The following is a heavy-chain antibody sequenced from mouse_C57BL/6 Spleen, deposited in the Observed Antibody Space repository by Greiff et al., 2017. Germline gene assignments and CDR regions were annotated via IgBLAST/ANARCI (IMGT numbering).Heavy chain of an antibody. CDR2: IYPGSGST. D-gene: IGHD2-3*01. CDR3: ARRRGYDGYDEAMDY. Sequence: VQLQQPGAELVKPGASVKMSCKASGYTFTSYWITWVKQRPGQGLEWIGDIYPGSGSTNYNEKFKSKATLTVDTSSSTAYMQLSSLTSEDSAVYDCARRRGYDGYDEAMDYWGQGTSVTVSS. V-gene: IGHV1-55*01. J-gene: IGHJ4*01. CDR1: GYTFTSYW.